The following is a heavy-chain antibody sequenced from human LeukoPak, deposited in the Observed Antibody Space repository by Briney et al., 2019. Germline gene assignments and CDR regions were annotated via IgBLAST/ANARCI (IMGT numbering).Heavy chain of an antibody. CDR1: GGSISSGGYY. CDR3: ARDRLSLYRKHYWYFDL. V-gene: IGHV4-31*03. D-gene: IGHD3-16*02. J-gene: IGHJ2*01. Sequence: PSETLSLTCTVSGGSISSGGYYWSWIRQHPGKGLEWIGYIYYSGSTYYNPSLKSRVTIPVDTSKNQFSLKLSSVTAADTAVYYCARDRLSLYRKHYWYFDLWGRGTLVTVSS. CDR2: IYYSGST.